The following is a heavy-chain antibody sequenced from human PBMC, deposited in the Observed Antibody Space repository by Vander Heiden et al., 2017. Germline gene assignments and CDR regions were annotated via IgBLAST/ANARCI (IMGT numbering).Heavy chain of an antibody. J-gene: IGHJ4*02. CDR2: ISYTSSTI. Sequence: EVQLVESGGGLVQPGGSLRLSGAASGSTFSSYNMNWVSQAPGKGLEWVSYISYTSSTIYYADAVKGRFTISRDNAKNSLYLQMKSLRDEDTAVYYCAREGYGVGKSGYWGQGTLVTVSS. CDR3: AREGYGVGKSGY. D-gene: IGHD2-8*01. V-gene: IGHV3-48*02. CDR1: GSTFSSYN.